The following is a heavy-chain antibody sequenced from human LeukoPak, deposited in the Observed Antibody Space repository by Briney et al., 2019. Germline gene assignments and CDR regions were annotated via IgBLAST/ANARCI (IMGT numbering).Heavy chain of an antibody. V-gene: IGHV4-34*01. CDR1: GGSFRGYY. Sequence: SETLSLTCAVYGGSFRGYYWSWVRQPPGKGLEWIGEINHSGSTNYNASLKSRVTISVDTSKNQFSLKLSSVTAADTAVYYCARAEYYYGSGSGSRLAYYFDYWGQGTLVTVSS. J-gene: IGHJ4*02. CDR2: INHSGST. D-gene: IGHD3-10*01. CDR3: ARAEYYYGSGSGSRLAYYFDY.